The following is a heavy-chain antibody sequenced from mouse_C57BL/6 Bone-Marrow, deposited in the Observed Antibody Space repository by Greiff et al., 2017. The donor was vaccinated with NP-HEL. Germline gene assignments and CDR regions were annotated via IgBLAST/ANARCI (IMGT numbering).Heavy chain of an antibody. V-gene: IGHV1-54*01. CDR1: GYAFTNYL. CDR2: INPGSGGT. CDR3: ARLYYDYDGAY. D-gene: IGHD2-4*01. J-gene: IGHJ3*01. Sequence: VQLVESGAELVRPGTSVKVSCKASGYAFTNYLIEWVKQRPGQGLEWIGVINPGSGGTNYNEKFKGKATLTADKSSSTAYMQLSSLTSEDSAVYFCARLYYDYDGAYWGQGTLVTVSA.